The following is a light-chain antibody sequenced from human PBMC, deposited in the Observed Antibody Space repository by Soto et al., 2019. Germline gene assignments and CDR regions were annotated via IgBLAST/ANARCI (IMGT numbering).Light chain of an antibody. Sequence: EIVLTQSPGTLSLSPGERATLSCRASQSVSSSYLAWYQQKPGQAPRLLIYGASSRATGIPDRFSGSGSGTDFTLTISRLEPEDFAVYYCQQYGSSPPGFGQGTKVDIK. CDR3: QQYGSSPPG. V-gene: IGKV3-20*01. CDR1: QSVSSSY. CDR2: GAS. J-gene: IGKJ1*01.